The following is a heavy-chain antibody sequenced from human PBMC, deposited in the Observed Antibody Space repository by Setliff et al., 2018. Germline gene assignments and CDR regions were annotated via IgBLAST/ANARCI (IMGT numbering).Heavy chain of an antibody. J-gene: IGHJ6*02. CDR1: GGSIINSYY. D-gene: IGHD5-12*01. CDR3: ARDQWVRSPPLYFSYSMDV. V-gene: IGHV4-4*07. Sequence: ASETLSLTCTVSGGSIINSYYWSWIRQPAGKGLEWIGRISTSGNTNYNPSLKSRVTVSLDTSKNQFSLKLTSMTAADTAVYYCARDQWVRSPPLYFSYSMDVWGQGTTVTV. CDR2: ISTSGNT.